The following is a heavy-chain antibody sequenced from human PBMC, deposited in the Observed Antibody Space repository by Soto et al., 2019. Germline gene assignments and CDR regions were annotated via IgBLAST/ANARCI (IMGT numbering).Heavy chain of an antibody. D-gene: IGHD5-18*01. V-gene: IGHV1-3*05. CDR1: GYTFTTYA. CDR2: INGGNGNT. J-gene: IGHJ4*02. CDR3: ARAKEYIYDSDGNYYLDY. Sequence: QVHLVQSGAEEKKPGASVKISCKASGYTFTTYAIHWVRQAPGQRLEWMGWINGGNGNTRYSQRFQDRVTITTDTAASTGYTDLSSRRSEDTAVYYCARAKEYIYDSDGNYYLDYWGQGTLVTVSS.